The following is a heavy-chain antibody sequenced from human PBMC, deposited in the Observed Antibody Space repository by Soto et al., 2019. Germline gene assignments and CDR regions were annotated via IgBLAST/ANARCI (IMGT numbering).Heavy chain of an antibody. CDR2: ICPGYSNI. D-gene: IGHD2-21*02. CDR3: ARRHYCLGDCTINPDYYCGMDV. CDR1: GYIFTDHC. V-gene: IGHV5-51*01. Sequence: EVQVVQSGAEVKEPGESLKISCKGSGYIFTDHCIVWVRQMAGKGLEWVGIICPGYSNIIYSPSVQGQVTISADMSISTAYLQWSSLKASDTAIYYCARRHYCLGDCTINPDYYCGMDVWGQGTTVTVSS. J-gene: IGHJ6*02.